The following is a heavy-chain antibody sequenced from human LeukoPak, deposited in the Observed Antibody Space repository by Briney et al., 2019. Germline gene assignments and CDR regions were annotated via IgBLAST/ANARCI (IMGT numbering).Heavy chain of an antibody. CDR1: GFTVSNYG. CDR2: FSASDGSA. V-gene: IGHV3-23*01. Sequence: GGSLRLSCAASGFTVSNYGMTWVRQAPGKGLEWVSAFSASDGSAQYAESVKGRFTISRDNSKGSLYLQMNSLRDEDTAVYYCAKARIASAGTGAFDVWGQGTMVTVSS. J-gene: IGHJ3*01. D-gene: IGHD6-13*01. CDR3: AKARIASAGTGAFDV.